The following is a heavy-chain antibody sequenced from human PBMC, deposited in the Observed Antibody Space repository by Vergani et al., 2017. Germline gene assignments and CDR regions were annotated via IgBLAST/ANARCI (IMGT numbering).Heavy chain of an antibody. CDR1: GFTFGDYD. CDR3: ARRGSGKTYYFGH. J-gene: IGHJ4*02. CDR2: VKWNVYSS. D-gene: IGHD3-10*01. V-gene: IGHV3-20*04. Sequence: EVQLVESGGGVVRPGGSLRLSCAASGFTFGDYDMNWLRQAPGKGLKWVSRVKWNVYSSVYADSVKGRFTISRDNAKNSLYLQMTSLRAEDPAFYYCARRGSGKTYYFGHWGQGALVTVSS.